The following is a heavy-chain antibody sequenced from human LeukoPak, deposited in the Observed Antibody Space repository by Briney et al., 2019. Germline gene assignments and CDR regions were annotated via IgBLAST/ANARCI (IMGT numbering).Heavy chain of an antibody. J-gene: IGHJ4*02. CDR2: ISGSGGST. V-gene: IGHV3-23*01. Sequence: GGSLRLSCAASGFTFSSYAMRWVRQAPGKGLEWVSAISGSGGSTYYADPVKGRFTISRDNYKNTLYLQMNSRRAEDTAVYYCAKDQGYVDYWGQGTLVTVSS. D-gene: IGHD3-16*01. CDR3: AKDQGYVDY. CDR1: GFTFSSYA.